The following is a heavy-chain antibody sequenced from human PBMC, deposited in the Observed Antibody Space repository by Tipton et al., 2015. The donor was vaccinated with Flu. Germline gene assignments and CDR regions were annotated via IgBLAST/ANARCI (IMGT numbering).Heavy chain of an antibody. Sequence: TLSLTCSVSGGSISTYYWSWIRQPAGKGLECVGHFYNNGSTRYNPSLKNRCTMSADTSRSQFSLKVTSVTAADTAVYFCAREGDDYSRGWYASWGQGILVTVSS. V-gene: IGHV4-4*07. CDR1: GGSISTYY. D-gene: IGHD6-19*01. CDR3: AREGDDYSRGWYAS. CDR2: FYNNGST. J-gene: IGHJ5*02.